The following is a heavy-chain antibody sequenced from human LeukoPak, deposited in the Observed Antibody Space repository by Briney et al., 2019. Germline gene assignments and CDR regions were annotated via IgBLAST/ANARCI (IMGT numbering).Heavy chain of an antibody. CDR3: ARVPPMAGTPSLDS. CDR2: IKHNSSAT. J-gene: IGHJ5*01. CDR1: GYNFTDFY. V-gene: IGHV1-2*02. D-gene: IGHD1-14*01. Sequence: ASVKLSCKTSGYNFTDFYIHWVRQPPGQGLEWMGLIKHNSSATKYAEKFQGRVTMTTETSMGTAFMELSRLRSDDTADYYCARVPPMAGTPSLDSWGQGTPVIVSS.